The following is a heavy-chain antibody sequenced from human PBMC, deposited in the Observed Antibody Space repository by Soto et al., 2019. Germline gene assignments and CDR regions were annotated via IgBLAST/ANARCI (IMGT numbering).Heavy chain of an antibody. D-gene: IGHD1-26*01. CDR3: AYGGSYGHDAFDI. V-gene: IGHV3-30-3*01. Sequence: QVQLVESGGGVVQPGRSLRLSCAASGFTFSSYAMHWVRQAPGKGLEWVAVISYDGSNKYYADSVKGRFTISRDNSKNTLYLQMNSLRAEDTAVYYCAYGGSYGHDAFDIWGQGTMVTVSS. J-gene: IGHJ3*02. CDR2: ISYDGSNK. CDR1: GFTFSSYA.